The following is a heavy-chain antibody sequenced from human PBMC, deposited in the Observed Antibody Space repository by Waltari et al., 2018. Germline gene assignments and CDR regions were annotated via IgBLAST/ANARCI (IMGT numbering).Heavy chain of an antibody. CDR3: ARDLDGDSNLDY. D-gene: IGHD2-21*02. Sequence: EVQLVDSGVGLVQPGGSLRLSCAASGFPFSDHDMDWVRQAPEKGLEWVGRYRNKAHSYTTEYAASVKGRFTISRDDSENSLYLQMNSLKTEDTAVYYCARDLDGDSNLDYWGQGTLVTVSS. V-gene: IGHV3-72*01. J-gene: IGHJ4*02. CDR2: YRNKAHSYTT. CDR1: GFPFSDHD.